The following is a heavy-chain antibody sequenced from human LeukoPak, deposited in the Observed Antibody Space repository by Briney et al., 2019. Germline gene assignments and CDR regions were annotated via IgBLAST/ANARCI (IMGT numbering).Heavy chain of an antibody. CDR3: ARADTAMAYYYMDV. Sequence: GGSPRLSCAASGFTFSSYSMNWVRQAPGKGLEWVSSISSSSSYIYYADSVKGRFTISRDNAENSLYLQMNSLRAEDTAVYYCARADTAMAYYYMDVWGKGTTVTVSS. CDR2: ISSSSSYI. J-gene: IGHJ6*03. V-gene: IGHV3-21*01. D-gene: IGHD5-18*01. CDR1: GFTFSSYS.